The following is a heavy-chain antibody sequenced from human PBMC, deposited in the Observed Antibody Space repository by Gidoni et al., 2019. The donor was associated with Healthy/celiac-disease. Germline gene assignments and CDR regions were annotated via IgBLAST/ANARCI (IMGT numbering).Heavy chain of an antibody. D-gene: IGHD2-15*01. CDR3: ARDLCSGGSCYSGWFDP. J-gene: IGHJ5*02. Sequence: QVQLLASGGGVVKPGRSLRLSCAASGFPFTSYGMHWVRQAPGQGLEWVAVIWYDGSNKYYADSVKGRFTISRDNSKNTLYLQMNSLRAEDTAVYYCARDLCSGGSCYSGWFDPWGQGTLVTVSS. V-gene: IGHV3-33*01. CDR1: GFPFTSYG. CDR2: IWYDGSNK.